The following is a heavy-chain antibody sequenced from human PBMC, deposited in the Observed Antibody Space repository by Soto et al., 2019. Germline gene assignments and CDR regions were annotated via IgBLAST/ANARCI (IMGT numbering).Heavy chain of an antibody. J-gene: IGHJ4*01. CDR2: ITIRTGNV. CDR1: GFTFSSYS. Sequence: PGGSLRLPCAASGFTFSSYSMNWVRQAPGKVLEWLAYITIRTGNVLYADSVRGRFTISADNAENSVILQMNSLRDEDSAVYFCVRDRDLYRDMFHADLWGQGTLVTVSS. V-gene: IGHV3-48*02. D-gene: IGHD3-10*02. CDR3: VRDRDLYRDMFHADL.